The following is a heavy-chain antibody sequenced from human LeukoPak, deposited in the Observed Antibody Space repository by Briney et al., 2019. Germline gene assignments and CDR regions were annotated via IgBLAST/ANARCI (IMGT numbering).Heavy chain of an antibody. Sequence: PSETLSLTCTVSGGSISSGGYYWSWIRQHPGEGLEWIGYIYYTGSTDYNPSLKSRVTISVDTSKNQFSLTLSPVTAADTAVYYCARLQFNRDGGGYWGQGTLVTVSS. CDR2: IYYTGST. V-gene: IGHV4-31*03. D-gene: IGHD1-14*01. J-gene: IGHJ4*02. CDR3: ARLQFNRDGGGY. CDR1: GGSISSGGYY.